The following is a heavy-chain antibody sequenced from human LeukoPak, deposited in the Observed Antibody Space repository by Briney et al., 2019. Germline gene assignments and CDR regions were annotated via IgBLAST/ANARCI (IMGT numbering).Heavy chain of an antibody. D-gene: IGHD3-3*01. CDR3: ARASSIWSGYFNWFDP. CDR2: IIPIFGTA. V-gene: IGHV1-69*05. CDR1: GGTFSSYA. Sequence: ASVKVSCKASGGTFSSYAISWMRQAPGQGLEWMGGIIPIFGTANYAQKFQGRVTITTDESTSTAYMELSSLRSEDTAVYYCARASSIWSGYFNWFDPWGQGTLVTVSS. J-gene: IGHJ5*02.